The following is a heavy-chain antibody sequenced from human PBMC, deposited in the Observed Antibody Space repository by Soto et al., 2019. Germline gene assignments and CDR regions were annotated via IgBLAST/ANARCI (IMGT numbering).Heavy chain of an antibody. CDR3: AKNNGSLTPLGIAVPGCYFDY. V-gene: IGHV3-23*01. CDR2: LSGSGGRT. D-gene: IGHD6-19*01. Sequence: EVQLLESGGGLVQPGGSLRLSCAASGFTFSSYAMTWVRPGQAPGKGLEWVSALSGSGGRTYYADSVKGRFTISRDNSKNTLYQQMNSQRAEDTAAYYCAKNNGSLTPLGIAVPGCYFDYWGQGTLVTVSS. CDR1: GFTFSSYA. J-gene: IGHJ4*02.